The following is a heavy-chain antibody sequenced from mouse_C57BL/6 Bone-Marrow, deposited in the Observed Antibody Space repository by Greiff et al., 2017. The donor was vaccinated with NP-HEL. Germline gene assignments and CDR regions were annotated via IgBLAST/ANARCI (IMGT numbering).Heavy chain of an antibody. CDR2: ISYSGST. CDR1: GYSITSDY. V-gene: IGHV3-8*01. CDR3: ARTPYSNYPHWYFDV. Sequence: EVQLVESGPGLAKPSQTLSLTCSVTGYSITSDYWNWIRKFPGNKLEYMGYISYSGSTYYNPSLKSRISITRDTSKNQYYLQLNSVTTEDTATYYCARTPYSNYPHWYFDVWGTGTTVTVSS. D-gene: IGHD2-5*01. J-gene: IGHJ1*03.